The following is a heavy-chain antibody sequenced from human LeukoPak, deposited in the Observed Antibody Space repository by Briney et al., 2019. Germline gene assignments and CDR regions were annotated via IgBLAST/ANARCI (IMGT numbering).Heavy chain of an antibody. Sequence: ASVKVSCKASGYTFTGYYMHWVRQAPGQGLEWMGRINPNSGGTNYAQKFQGRVTMTRDTSISTAYMELSRLRSDDTAVYYCARPIGYYYSSGYYSRESYYYYMDVWGKGTTVTVSS. CDR2: INPNSGGT. CDR3: ARPIGYYYSSGYYSRESYYYYMDV. V-gene: IGHV1-2*06. J-gene: IGHJ6*03. D-gene: IGHD3-22*01. CDR1: GYTFTGYY.